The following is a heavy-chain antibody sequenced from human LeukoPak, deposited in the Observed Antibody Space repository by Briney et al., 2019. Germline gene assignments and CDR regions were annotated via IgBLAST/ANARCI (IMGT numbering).Heavy chain of an antibody. CDR3: TRRLMTTVNDY. CDR2: IRSKANDHTT. V-gene: IGHV3-73*01. CDR1: GFTFSGSA. Sequence: GGSLRLSCAASGFTFSGSAMHWVRQSPGKGLEWVGRIRSKANDHTTAYAASVRGRFTISRDDSKNTAYLQMNSLKTEDTAVYYCTRRLMTTVNDYWGQGTLVTVSS. D-gene: IGHD4-17*01. J-gene: IGHJ4*02.